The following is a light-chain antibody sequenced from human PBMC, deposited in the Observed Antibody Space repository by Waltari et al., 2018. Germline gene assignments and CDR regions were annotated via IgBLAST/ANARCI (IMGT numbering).Light chain of an antibody. Sequence: DIQMTQSPSSLSASVEDRVTITCRAGQKINGYLNWYQHKPGKAPKLLIYGASNLQTGVPSRFSGSESGTDFTLTINSLQPEDFATYFCQQTYSTPGITFGQGTRLEI. CDR1: QKINGY. V-gene: IGKV1-39*01. CDR3: QQTYSTPGIT. CDR2: GAS. J-gene: IGKJ5*01.